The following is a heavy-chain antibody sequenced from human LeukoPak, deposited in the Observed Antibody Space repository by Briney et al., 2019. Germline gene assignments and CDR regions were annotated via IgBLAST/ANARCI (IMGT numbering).Heavy chain of an antibody. CDR1: GGSISSYY. CDR3: ARVDFWSGSDY. CDR2: IYTSGST. D-gene: IGHD3-3*01. J-gene: IGHJ4*02. V-gene: IGHV4-4*07. Sequence: PSETLSLTCTVSGGSISSYYWSWIRQPAGKGLEWIGRIYTSGSTNYNPSLKSRVTMSVDTSKSQFSLKLSPVTAADTAVYYCARVDFWSGSDYWGQGTLVTVSS.